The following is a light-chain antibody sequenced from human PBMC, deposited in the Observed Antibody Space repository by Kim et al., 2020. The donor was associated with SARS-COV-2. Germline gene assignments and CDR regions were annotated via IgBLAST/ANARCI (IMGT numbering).Light chain of an antibody. CDR3: QKYNSDPYT. Sequence: DIQMIQFPSSLAASVGDRVTITCRTSQGISNYLAWYQQKPGKVPKLLIYAASALQSGVPSRFSGSGSGTDFTLTISSLQPEDVATYYCQKYNSDPYTFGQRTKLEI. CDR2: AAS. CDR1: QGISNY. V-gene: IGKV1-27*01. J-gene: IGKJ2*01.